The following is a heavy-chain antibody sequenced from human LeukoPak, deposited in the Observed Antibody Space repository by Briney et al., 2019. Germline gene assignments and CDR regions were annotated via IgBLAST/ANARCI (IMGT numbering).Heavy chain of an antibody. V-gene: IGHV4-59*08. Sequence: SETLSLTGAVYGGSFSGYYWSWIRQPPGKGLEWMGYIYYSGSANYNPSLKSRVTIPVDTSKTQFSLKRTSFTAPDTAVYYCASHRAFAPYYYGSGLFDLWGQGTLVPVSS. CDR2: IYYSGSA. D-gene: IGHD3-10*01. CDR3: ASHRAFAPYYYGSGLFDL. CDR1: GGSFSGYY. J-gene: IGHJ5*02.